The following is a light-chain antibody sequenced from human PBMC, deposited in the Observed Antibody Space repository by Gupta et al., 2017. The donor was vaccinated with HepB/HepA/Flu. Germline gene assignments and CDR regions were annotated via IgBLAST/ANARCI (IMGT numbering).Light chain of an antibody. J-gene: IGKJ4*01. CDR2: DTS. V-gene: IGKV1-33*01. Sequence: IQITQSPSSLSASLGDRVTITCQASQDIGISLNWYQQKPGTAPKLLIYDTSNLERGVPSRFGGSGSGTDFSRTISSLQPEDIATYYWQQDGNLPLTFGGGTKFEI. CDR3: QQDGNLPLT. CDR1: QDIGIS.